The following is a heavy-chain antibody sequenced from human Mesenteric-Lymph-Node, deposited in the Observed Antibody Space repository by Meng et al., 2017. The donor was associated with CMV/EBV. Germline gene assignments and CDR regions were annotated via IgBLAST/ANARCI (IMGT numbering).Heavy chain of an antibody. J-gene: IGHJ6*02. CDR2: IRYDGSNK. Sequence: GGSLRLSCAASGFTFSSYGMHWVRQAPGKGLEWVAFIRYDGSNKYYADSVKGRFTISRDNSKNTLYLQMNSLRAEDTAVYYCAKDGNVLRFLEWSYYYGMDVWGQGITVTVSS. V-gene: IGHV3-30*02. D-gene: IGHD3-3*01. CDR1: GFTFSSYG. CDR3: AKDGNVLRFLEWSYYYGMDV.